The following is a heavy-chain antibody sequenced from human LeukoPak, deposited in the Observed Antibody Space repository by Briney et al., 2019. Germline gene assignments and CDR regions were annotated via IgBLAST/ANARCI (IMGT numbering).Heavy chain of an antibody. J-gene: IGHJ6*03. CDR2: INWNGGST. CDR3: ARGPLGRYYYYMDV. D-gene: IGHD1-14*01. Sequence: PGGSLRLSCAASGFTFDDYGMSWVRQAPGKGLEWVSGINWNGGSTGYADSVKGRFTISRDNAKNSLYLQMSSLRAEDTALYYCARGPLGRYYYYMDVWGKGTTVTVSS. CDR1: GFTFDDYG. V-gene: IGHV3-20*04.